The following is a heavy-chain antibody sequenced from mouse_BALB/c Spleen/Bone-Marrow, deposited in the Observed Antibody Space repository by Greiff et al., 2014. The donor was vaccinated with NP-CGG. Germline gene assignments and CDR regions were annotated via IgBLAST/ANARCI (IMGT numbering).Heavy chain of an antibody. D-gene: IGHD1-1*01. J-gene: IGHJ4*01. Sequence: EVKLVESGGGLVKLGGSLKLSCAASGFTFSSYYMSWVRQTPEKRLELVAAINSNGGGTYYPDTVKGRFTISRDNAKNTLYLQMSSLRSEDTALYYCARRFTTGVTTGAMDHWGQGTSVTVSS. CDR1: GFTFSSYY. CDR2: INSNGGGT. V-gene: IGHV5-6-2*01. CDR3: ARRFTTGVTTGAMDH.